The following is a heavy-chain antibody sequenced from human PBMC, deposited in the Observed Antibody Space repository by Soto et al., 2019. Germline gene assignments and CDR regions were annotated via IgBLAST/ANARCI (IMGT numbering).Heavy chain of an antibody. J-gene: IGHJ4*02. CDR2: TSYDGSNK. V-gene: IGHV3-33*01. CDR1: GYVFNHYG. CDR3: ARWGCWRSAGSYIDH. D-gene: IGHD3-16*01. Sequence: QVQLVESGGGLVQPGRSLRLSCAASGYVFNHYGLHWVRQAPGKGLEWLTLTSYDGSNKQYADSVKGRFTISRDDSKNTVYLQMNSLRVDDTAGYYCARWGCWRSAGSYIDHWGQGTLVTVSS.